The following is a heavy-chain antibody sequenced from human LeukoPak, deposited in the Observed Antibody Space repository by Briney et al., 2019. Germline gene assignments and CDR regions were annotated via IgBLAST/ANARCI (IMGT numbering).Heavy chain of an antibody. D-gene: IGHD3-10*02. V-gene: IGHV3-23*01. J-gene: IGHJ6*02. Sequence: PGGSLRLSCAASGFTFSSYEMNWVRQAPGKGLEWVSTISDNGYSTHYADSVKGRFTISRDNSKNTLDLQMNSLKAEDTAIYYCAKDVRPVGGGMDVWGQGTTVTVSS. CDR1: GFTFSSYE. CDR3: AKDVRPVGGGMDV. CDR2: ISDNGYST.